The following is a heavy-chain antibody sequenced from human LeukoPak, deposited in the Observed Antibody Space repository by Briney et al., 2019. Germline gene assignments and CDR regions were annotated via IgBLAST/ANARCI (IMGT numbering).Heavy chain of an antibody. Sequence: GGSLRLSCAASGFTFSTYWMHWVRQAPGKGLVWVSRINSDGTRTTYADSVKGRFTISRDNAKNTVYLQMNSLTAEHTAVYYCATVATGSWGWIDPWGQGTLVTVSS. CDR1: GFTFSTYW. V-gene: IGHV3-74*01. CDR2: INSDGTRT. CDR3: ATVATGSWGWIDP. J-gene: IGHJ5*02. D-gene: IGHD1-26*01.